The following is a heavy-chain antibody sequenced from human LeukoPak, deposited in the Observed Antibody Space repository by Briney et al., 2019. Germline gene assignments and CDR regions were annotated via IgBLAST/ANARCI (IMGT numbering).Heavy chain of an antibody. J-gene: IGHJ4*02. D-gene: IGHD5-18*01. Sequence: PGGSLRLSSAASGFTFDAYAMHWVRQAPGKGLEWVSGISWNSGSIAYADSVKGRFTISRDSAKNSLYLHMDSLRAEDMALYYCAKGYSYGITYYFDYWGQGTLVTVSS. V-gene: IGHV3-9*03. CDR1: GFTFDAYA. CDR3: AKGYSYGITYYFDY. CDR2: ISWNSGSI.